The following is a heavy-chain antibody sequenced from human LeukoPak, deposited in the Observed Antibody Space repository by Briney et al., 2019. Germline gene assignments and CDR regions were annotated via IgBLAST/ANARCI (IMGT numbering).Heavy chain of an antibody. CDR2: IYYSEST. J-gene: IGHJ4*02. V-gene: IGHV4-59*01. CDR1: GGSISSYY. D-gene: IGHD5-12*01. Sequence: PSETLSLTCTVSGGSISSYYWSWIRQPPGKGLEWIGYIYYSESTNYNPSLKSRVTISVDTSKNQFSLKLSSVTAADTAVYYCARDKGYSGYGYFDYWGQGTLVTVSS. CDR3: ARDKGYSGYGYFDY.